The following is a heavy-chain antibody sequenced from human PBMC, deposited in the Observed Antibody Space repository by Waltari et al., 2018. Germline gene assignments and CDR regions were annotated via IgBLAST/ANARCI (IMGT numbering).Heavy chain of an antibody. CDR1: GYSISSGYY. CDR2: IYHSGST. D-gene: IGHD1-26*01. Sequence: QVQLQESGPGLVKPSETLSLTCTVSGYSISSGYYWGWIRQPPGRGLEWIGSIYHSGSTYHDPSLKSRVTMSVDTSKNQFSLKLSSVTAADTALYYCARPRESYNNWLDPLGQGTLVTVSS. J-gene: IGHJ5*02. V-gene: IGHV4-38-2*02. CDR3: ARPRESYNNWLDP.